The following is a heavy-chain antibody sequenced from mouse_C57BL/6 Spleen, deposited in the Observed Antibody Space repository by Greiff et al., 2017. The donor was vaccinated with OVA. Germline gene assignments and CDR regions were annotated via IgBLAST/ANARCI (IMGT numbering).Heavy chain of an antibody. V-gene: IGHV1-81*01. Sequence: VQLQQSGAELARPGASVKLSCKASGYTFTSYGISWVKQRTGQGLEWIGEIYPRSGNTYYNEKFKGKATLTADKSSSTAYMELRSLTSEDSAVYFCARSSTTVVPNYCDYWGQGTTLTVSS. CDR2: IYPRSGNT. D-gene: IGHD1-1*01. J-gene: IGHJ2*01. CDR3: ARSSTTVVPNYCDY. CDR1: GYTFTSYG.